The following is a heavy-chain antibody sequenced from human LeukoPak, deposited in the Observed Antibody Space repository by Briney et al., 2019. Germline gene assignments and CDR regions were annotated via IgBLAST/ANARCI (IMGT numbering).Heavy chain of an antibody. Sequence: PGGSLRLSCAASGFTFSSYGMHWVRQAPGKGLEWVAVISYDGSNKYYADSVKGRFTISRDNSKNTPYLQMNSLRADDTAVYYCASSPPTGITVSYFDYWGQGTLVTVSS. D-gene: IGHD4-17*01. CDR3: ASSPPTGITVSYFDY. V-gene: IGHV3-30*03. J-gene: IGHJ4*02. CDR2: ISYDGSNK. CDR1: GFTFSSYG.